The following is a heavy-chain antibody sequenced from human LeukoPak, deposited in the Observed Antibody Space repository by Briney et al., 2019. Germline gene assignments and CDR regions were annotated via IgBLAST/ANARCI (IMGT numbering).Heavy chain of an antibody. CDR2: MNPNSGNT. CDR3: ARGEPIVVVPAAIGRTDYYYGMDV. V-gene: IGHV1-8*01. Sequence: ASLKVSCKASGYTFTSYDINWVRQATGQGLEWMGWMNPNSGNTGYAQKFQGRVTMTRNTSIRTAYMELSSLRSEDTAVYYCARGEPIVVVPAAIGRTDYYYGMDVWGQGTTVTVSS. J-gene: IGHJ6*02. D-gene: IGHD2-2*01. CDR1: GYTFTSYD.